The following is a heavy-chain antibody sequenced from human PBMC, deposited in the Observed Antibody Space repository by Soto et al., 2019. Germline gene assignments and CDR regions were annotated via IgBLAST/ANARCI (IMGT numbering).Heavy chain of an antibody. CDR3: ARGRLGVVGATGFDY. D-gene: IGHD1-26*01. J-gene: IGHJ4*02. Sequence: QVQLVQSGAEVKKPGSSVKVSCKASGGTFSSYAISWVRQAPGQGLEWMGGIIPIFGTANYAQKFQGRVTIXXDXSXXTAYMELSSLRSEDTAVYYCARGRLGVVGATGFDYWGQGTLVTVSS. CDR2: IIPIFGTA. V-gene: IGHV1-69*12. CDR1: GGTFSSYA.